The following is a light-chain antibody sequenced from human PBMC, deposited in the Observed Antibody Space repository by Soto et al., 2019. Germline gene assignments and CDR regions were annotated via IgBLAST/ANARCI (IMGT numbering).Light chain of an antibody. CDR1: SSDVGAYIY. Sequence: QSALTQPRSVSGSPGQSVTISCTGTSSDVGAYIYVSWYQQYPAKAPKVMIYDVGRRPSGVPDRFSGSKSGNTASLTISGLQAEDEADYYCASYTSSSTSVIFGRGTKLTVL. CDR2: DVG. CDR3: ASYTSSSTSVI. J-gene: IGLJ2*01. V-gene: IGLV2-11*01.